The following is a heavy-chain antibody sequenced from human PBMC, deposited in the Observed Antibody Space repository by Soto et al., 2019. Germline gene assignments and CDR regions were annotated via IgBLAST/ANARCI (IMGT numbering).Heavy chain of an antibody. V-gene: IGHV3-21*01. CDR3: ARVKVVRGVIGVSYYYYGMDV. J-gene: IGHJ6*02. D-gene: IGHD3-10*01. Sequence: GGSLRLSCAASVFTFSSYSMNWVRQAPGKGLEWVSSISSSSSYIYYADSVKGRFTISRDNAKNSLYLQMNSLRAEDTAVYYCARVKVVRGVIGVSYYYYGMDVWGQGTTVTVSS. CDR2: ISSSSSYI. CDR1: VFTFSSYS.